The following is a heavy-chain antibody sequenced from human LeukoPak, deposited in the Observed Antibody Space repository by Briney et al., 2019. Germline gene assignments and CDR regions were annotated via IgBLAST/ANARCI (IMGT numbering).Heavy chain of an antibody. CDR1: DDSFSSHY. Sequence: PSETLSLTCAVSDDSFSSHYWTWIRQPPGKGLEWSGDISYIGSTNYNPSLKSRVPISIDTSKNQFSLKLSSVTAADTAVYFCARDLVTVTKGFDIWGQGTMVSVSS. V-gene: IGHV4-59*11. J-gene: IGHJ3*02. CDR2: ISYIGST. CDR3: ARDLVTVTKGFDI. D-gene: IGHD4-17*01.